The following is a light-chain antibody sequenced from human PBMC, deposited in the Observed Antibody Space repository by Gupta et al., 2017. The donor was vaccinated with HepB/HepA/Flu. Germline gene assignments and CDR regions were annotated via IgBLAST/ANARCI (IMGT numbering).Light chain of an antibody. CDR2: WAS. Sequence: DIAMTQFPESLAGPLGERATISCKTSQPVLYSGDNRHYLAWYQQRPGQPPKLLISWASSRESGVPDRFSGSGSGTDFTLTINGLQAEDVAVYYCQQHYRIPETFGQGTRVEIK. CDR3: QQHYRIPET. V-gene: IGKV4-1*01. CDR1: QPVLYSGDNRHY. J-gene: IGKJ1*01.